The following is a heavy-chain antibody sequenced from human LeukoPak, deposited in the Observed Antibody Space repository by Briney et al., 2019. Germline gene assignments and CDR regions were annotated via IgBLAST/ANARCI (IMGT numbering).Heavy chain of an antibody. CDR3: ARASRDYSNYGDFDY. J-gene: IGHJ4*02. V-gene: IGHV1-18*01. D-gene: IGHD4-11*01. CDR1: RYTFTSYG. CDR2: ISAYNGNT. Sequence: ASVRVSCKASRYTFTSYGISWVRQAPGQGLEGMGWISAYNGNTNYAQKLQGRVTMTTDTSTSTAYMELRSLRSDDTAVYYCARASRDYSNYGDFDYWGQGTLVTVSS.